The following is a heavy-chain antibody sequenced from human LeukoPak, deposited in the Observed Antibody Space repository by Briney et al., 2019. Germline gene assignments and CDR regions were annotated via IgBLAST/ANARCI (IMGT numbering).Heavy chain of an antibody. D-gene: IGHD6-13*01. CDR1: GYTFTSYG. CDR3: ARQNRIAVVATIGY. CDR2: IDPSDSYT. Sequence: KVSCTASGYTFTSYGISWVRQAPGQGLEWMGRIDPSDSYTNYSPSFQGHVTISADESISTAYLQWSSLKASDTAMYYCARQNRIAVVATIGYWGQGTLVTVSS. J-gene: IGHJ4*02. V-gene: IGHV5-10-1*01.